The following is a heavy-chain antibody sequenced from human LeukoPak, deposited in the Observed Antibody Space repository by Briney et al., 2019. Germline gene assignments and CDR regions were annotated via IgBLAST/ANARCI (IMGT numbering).Heavy chain of an antibody. CDR3: ARVYSRVFDY. V-gene: IGHV1-46*01. J-gene: IGHJ4*02. CDR2: INPSGGST. D-gene: IGHD6-13*01. CDR1: GYTFTGYY. Sequence: ASVKVSCKASGYTFTGYYMHWVRQAPGQGLEWMGIINPSGGSTSYAQKFQGRVTMTRDMSTSTVYMELCSLRSEDTAVYYCARVYSRVFDYWGQGTLVTVSS.